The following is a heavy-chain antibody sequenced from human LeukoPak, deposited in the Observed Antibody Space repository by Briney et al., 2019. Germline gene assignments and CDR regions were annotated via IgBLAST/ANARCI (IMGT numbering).Heavy chain of an antibody. CDR2: FDPEDGET. CDR1: GYTLTELS. D-gene: IGHD1-26*01. J-gene: IGHJ4*02. Sequence: ASVKVSCKVSGYTLTELSMHWVRQAPGKGLEWMGGFDPEDGETIYAQKFQGRVTMTEDTSTDTAYIELSSLRSEDTAVYYCATLSGVSGSYQFDYWGQGTLVTVSS. V-gene: IGHV1-24*01. CDR3: ATLSGVSGSYQFDY.